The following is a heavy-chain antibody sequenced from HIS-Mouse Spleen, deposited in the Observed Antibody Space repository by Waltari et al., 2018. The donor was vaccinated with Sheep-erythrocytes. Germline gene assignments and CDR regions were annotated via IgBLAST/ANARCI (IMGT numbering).Heavy chain of an antibody. Sequence: QVQLQQWGAGRLTPSETLSLTCAVYGGSFSGYYWSWIRQPPGKGLEWIGEINHSGSTNYNPSLKSRVTISVDTSKNQFSLKLSSVTAADTAVYYCALSVDLAGAFDIWGQGTMVTVSS. J-gene: IGHJ3*02. CDR2: INHSGST. D-gene: IGHD6-19*01. CDR3: ALSVDLAGAFDI. CDR1: GGSFSGYY. V-gene: IGHV4-34*01.